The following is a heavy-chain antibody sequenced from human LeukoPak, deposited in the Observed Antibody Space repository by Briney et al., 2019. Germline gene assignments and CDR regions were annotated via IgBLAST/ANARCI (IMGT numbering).Heavy chain of an antibody. J-gene: IGHJ4*02. D-gene: IGHD3-9*01. CDR1: GFTFNGFW. V-gene: IGHV3-7*03. CDR3: AREGYDILTGPFDY. Sequence: GGSLRLSCAASGFTFNGFWMSWVRQAPGKGLEWVANIKQDGSDIYYLGSVRGRFTISRDNAMNSLYLQMNSLRAEDTAVYYCAREGYDILTGPFDYWGQGTLVTVSS. CDR2: IKQDGSDI.